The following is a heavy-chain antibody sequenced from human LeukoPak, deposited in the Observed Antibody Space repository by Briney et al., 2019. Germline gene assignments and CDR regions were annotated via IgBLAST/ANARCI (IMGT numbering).Heavy chain of an antibody. D-gene: IGHD3-10*01. Sequence: PGGSLRLSCAASGFTFSSYGMHWVRQAPGKGLEWVAVISYDGRNKYYADSVKGRFTISRDNAKNSLYLQMNSLRAEDTAVYYCARNSELFYWGQGTLVTVSS. V-gene: IGHV3-30*03. CDR1: GFTFSSYG. J-gene: IGHJ4*02. CDR3: ARNSELFY. CDR2: ISYDGRNK.